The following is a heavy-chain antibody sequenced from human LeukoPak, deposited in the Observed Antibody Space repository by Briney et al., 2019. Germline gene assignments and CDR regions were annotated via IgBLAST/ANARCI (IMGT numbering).Heavy chain of an antibody. CDR3: ARQTGYSTWNGMDV. CDR2: ISYDGSNT. V-gene: IGHV3-30-3*01. D-gene: IGHD6-13*01. Sequence: PGRSLRLSCAASGSTFSSYAMHWVSQAPSKGMGWVAFISYDGSNTYYADSVKGRFTISRDNSKNTLYLQMNSLRAEDTAVYYWARQTGYSTWNGMDVWGQGTTVTVSS. J-gene: IGHJ6*02. CDR1: GSTFSSYA.